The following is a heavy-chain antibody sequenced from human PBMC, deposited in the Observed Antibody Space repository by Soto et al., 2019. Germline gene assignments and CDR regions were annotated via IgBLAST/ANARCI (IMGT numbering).Heavy chain of an antibody. CDR3: ARLYSSGWPRSYSDY. Sequence: GASVKVSCKASGYTFTRFGISWVRQAPGQGLEWMGWISTFNGATNYAQKFKDRITMTTDTPTSTAYMELRSLRSDDTAVYYCARLYSSGWPRSYSDYWDQGTLVTVSS. CDR2: ISTFNGAT. CDR1: GYTFTRFG. D-gene: IGHD6-19*01. V-gene: IGHV1-18*01. J-gene: IGHJ4*02.